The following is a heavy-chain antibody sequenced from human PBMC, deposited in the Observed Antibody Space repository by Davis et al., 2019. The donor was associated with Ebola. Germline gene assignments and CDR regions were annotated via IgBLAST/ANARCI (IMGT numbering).Heavy chain of an antibody. J-gene: IGHJ6*02. V-gene: IGHV3-23*01. CDR2: ISASGGT. CDR1: GFTFSSYA. CDR3: ARRGYYYYGMDV. Sequence: GESLKISCAASGFTFSSYAMSWVRQAPGKGLEWVSAISASGGTYYADSVKGRFTISRDNSKNTLYLQMNNLRAEDTAVYYCARRGYYYYGMDVWGQGTTVTVSS.